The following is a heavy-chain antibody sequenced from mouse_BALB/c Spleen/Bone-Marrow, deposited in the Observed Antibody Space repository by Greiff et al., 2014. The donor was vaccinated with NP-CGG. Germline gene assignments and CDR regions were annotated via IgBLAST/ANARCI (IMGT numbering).Heavy chain of an antibody. CDR3: ARSTWSYYNCMDY. Sequence: EVHLVESGGGLVQPGGSRKLSCAASGFTFSNFGIHWVRQAPEKGLEWVAYISGVSSTIYYADTVKGRFTISRDNPKNTLFLQMTSLRSEDTAMYYCARSTWSYYNCMDYWGQGTSVTVSS. J-gene: IGHJ4*01. CDR2: ISGVSSTI. D-gene: IGHD1-1*01. CDR1: GFTFSNFG. V-gene: IGHV5-17*02.